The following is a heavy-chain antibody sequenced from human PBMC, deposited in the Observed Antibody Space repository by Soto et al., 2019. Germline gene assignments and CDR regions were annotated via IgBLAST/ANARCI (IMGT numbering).Heavy chain of an antibody. Sequence: QVQLVESGGGLVKPGGSLRLSCAASGFTFSDYYMSWIRQAPGKELEWVSYISSSGSTMYYADPVKGRFTISRDDAKNSRYLQMNSLRAEDTAVYYCARTTVVTRYPYYFDYWGQGTLVTVSS. J-gene: IGHJ4*02. CDR3: ARTTVVTRYPYYFDY. V-gene: IGHV3-11*01. D-gene: IGHD4-17*01. CDR2: ISSSGSTM. CDR1: GFTFSDYY.